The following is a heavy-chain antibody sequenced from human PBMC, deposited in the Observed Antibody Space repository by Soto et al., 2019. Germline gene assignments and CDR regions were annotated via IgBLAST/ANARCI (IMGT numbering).Heavy chain of an antibody. J-gene: IGHJ6*01. CDR3: AIRCSSTSCYYYYGRDV. CDR2: INPNSGGT. D-gene: IGHD2-2*01. CDR1: GYTLNGNY. V-gene: IGHV1-2*02. Sequence: AAVTLSCAAPGYTLNGNYMHWVRQAPGPVLEWMGWINPNSGGTNYAQKFQGRVTMTRDTSISTAYMELSRLRSDDTAVYYCAIRCSSTSCYYYYGRDVWGQGTTVTGSS.